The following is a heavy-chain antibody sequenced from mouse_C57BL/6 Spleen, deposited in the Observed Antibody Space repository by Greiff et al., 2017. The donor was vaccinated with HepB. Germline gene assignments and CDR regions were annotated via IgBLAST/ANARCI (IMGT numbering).Heavy chain of an antibody. CDR3: ARLGYYGSSFHFDD. J-gene: IGHJ2*01. CDR1: GYTFTSYW. CDR2: IDPSDSYT. Sequence: QVQLQQPGAELVMPGASVKLSCTASGYTFTSYWMHWVKQRPGQGLEWIGEIDPSDSYTNYNQKFKGKSTLTVDKSSSTAYMQLSSLTSEDSAVYYCARLGYYGSSFHFDDWGQGTTLTVSS. D-gene: IGHD1-1*01. V-gene: IGHV1-69*01.